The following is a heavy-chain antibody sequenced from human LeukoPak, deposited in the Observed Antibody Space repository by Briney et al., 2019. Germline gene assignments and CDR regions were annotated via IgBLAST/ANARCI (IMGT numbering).Heavy chain of an antibody. CDR2: ISRSGGST. J-gene: IGHJ4*02. CDR1: GFTFSNYW. CDR3: ASSNFNCRGDCPALGVLKY. D-gene: IGHD2-21*02. Sequence: PGGSLRLSCAASGFTFSNYWMSWVRQAPGKGLEWVSAISRSGGSTYYADSVKGRFTISRDNSKNTLYLQMSSLRAEDTAVYYCASSNFNCRGDCPALGVLKYWGQGTLVTVSS. V-gene: IGHV3-23*01.